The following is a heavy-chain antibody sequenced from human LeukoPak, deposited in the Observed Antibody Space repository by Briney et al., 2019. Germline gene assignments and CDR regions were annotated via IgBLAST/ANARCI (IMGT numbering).Heavy chain of an antibody. Sequence: GESLKISCKGSGYSFTSYWIGWVRQMPGKGLEWMGIIYPGDSDTRYSPSFQGQVTISADKSISTAYLQWSSLKASDTAMYYCARVSHHYYDSSGCHSYLDYWGQGTLVTVSS. D-gene: IGHD3-22*01. V-gene: IGHV5-51*01. J-gene: IGHJ4*02. CDR1: GYSFTSYW. CDR3: ARVSHHYYDSSGCHSYLDY. CDR2: IYPGDSDT.